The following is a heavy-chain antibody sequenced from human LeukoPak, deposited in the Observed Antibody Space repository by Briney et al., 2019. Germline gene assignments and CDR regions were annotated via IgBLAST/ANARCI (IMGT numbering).Heavy chain of an antibody. CDR3: ARADGSGSYSLPSYYYYYYMDV. CDR2: ISAYNGNT. J-gene: IGHJ6*03. D-gene: IGHD3-10*01. V-gene: IGHV1-18*01. CDR1: GYTFTSYG. Sequence: ASVKVSCKASGYTFTSYGISWVRQAPGQGLEWMGWISAYNGNTNYAQKLQGRVTMTTDTSTSTAYTELRNLRSDDTAVYYCARADGSGSYSLPSYYYYYYMDVWGKGTTVTISS.